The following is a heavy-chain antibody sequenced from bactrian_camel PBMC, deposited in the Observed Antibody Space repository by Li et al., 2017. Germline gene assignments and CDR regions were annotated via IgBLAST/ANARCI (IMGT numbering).Heavy chain of an antibody. CDR2: IYTGSGNT. V-gene: IGHV3S63*01. CDR3: AAGSSRGVPFRERGYPY. Sequence: HVQLVESGGGSVQAGGSLRLACTASGINVVDFGWGWYRQAPGKEREGVARIYTGSGNTYYADSVKGRFTISQDPTKNAVYLRMDSLTPEDTAMYYCAAGSSRGVPFRERGYPYWGQGTQVTVS. J-gene: IGHJ4*01. D-gene: IGHD3*01. CDR1: GINVVDFG.